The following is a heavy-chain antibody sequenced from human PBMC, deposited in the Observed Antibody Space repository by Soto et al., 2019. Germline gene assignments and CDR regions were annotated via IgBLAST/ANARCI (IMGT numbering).Heavy chain of an antibody. CDR3: ARPDFGDYLYFDL. D-gene: IGHD4-17*01. CDR1: GGTFSSHT. V-gene: IGHV1-69*08. J-gene: IGHJ2*01. Sequence: QDQLVQSGAEVKKPGSSVKVSCKASGGTFSSHTFSWVRQAPGQGLEWMGRIIPALGTATYAQKFQGRVTITADETATTVYMELNSLRSEESAVYYCARPDFGDYLYFDLWGRGTLVTVSS. CDR2: IIPALGTA.